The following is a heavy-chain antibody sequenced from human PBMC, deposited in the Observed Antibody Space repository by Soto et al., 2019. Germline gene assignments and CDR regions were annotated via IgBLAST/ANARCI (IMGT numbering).Heavy chain of an antibody. Sequence: ASVKVSCKASGYTFTSYGISWVRQAPGQGLEWMGWISAYNGNTNYAQKLQGRVTMTTDTSTSTAYMELRSLRSDDTAVYYCAGYDSSGYFEGAFDIWGQGTMVTVSS. CDR1: GYTFTSYG. D-gene: IGHD3-22*01. V-gene: IGHV1-18*04. CDR2: ISAYNGNT. J-gene: IGHJ3*02. CDR3: AGYDSSGYFEGAFDI.